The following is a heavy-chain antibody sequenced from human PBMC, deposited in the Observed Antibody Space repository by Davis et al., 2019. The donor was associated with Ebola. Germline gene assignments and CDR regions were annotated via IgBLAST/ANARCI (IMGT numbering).Heavy chain of an antibody. J-gene: IGHJ6*02. CDR3: ARTPRLQWLVTYYYYGMDV. V-gene: IGHV4-59*08. Sequence: MPGGSLRLSCTVSGGSISSYYWSWIRQPPGKGLEWIGYIYYSGSTNYNPSLKSRVTISVDTSKNQFSLKLSSVTAADTAVYYCARTPRLQWLVTYYYYGMDVWGQGTTVTVSS. D-gene: IGHD6-19*01. CDR1: GGSISSYY. CDR2: IYYSGST.